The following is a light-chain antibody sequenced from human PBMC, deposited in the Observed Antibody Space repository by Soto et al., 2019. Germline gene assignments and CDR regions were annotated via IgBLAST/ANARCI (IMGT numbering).Light chain of an antibody. V-gene: IGKV3-15*01. CDR1: QSVSTD. Sequence: VMTQSPPTLSVSPGERATLSCRASQSVSTDLAWYQQKPGQAPRLLIYGASTRATDVPARFSGGGSGTEFTMTISSVHSEDVAIYYCQQYNDWPPITFDPGTKVDIK. CDR3: QQYNDWPPIT. CDR2: GAS. J-gene: IGKJ3*01.